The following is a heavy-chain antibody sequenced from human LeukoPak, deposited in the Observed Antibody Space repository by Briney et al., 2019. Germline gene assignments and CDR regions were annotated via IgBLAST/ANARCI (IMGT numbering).Heavy chain of an antibody. CDR3: AKDNSRGLSGYYYS. CDR2: ISGGGSST. D-gene: IGHD3-22*01. CDR1: GFTFSSYA. Sequence: GGSLRLSCAASGFTFSSYAMSWVSQAPGKGLEWVSAISGGGSSTYYADSVKGRFTITRDNSKNTLYLQMNSLRAEDTAIYYCAKDNSRGLSGYYYSWGQGTLVTVSS. V-gene: IGHV3-23*01. J-gene: IGHJ4*02.